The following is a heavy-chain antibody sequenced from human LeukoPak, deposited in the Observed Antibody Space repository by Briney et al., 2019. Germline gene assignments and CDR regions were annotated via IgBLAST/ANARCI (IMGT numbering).Heavy chain of an antibody. V-gene: IGHV7-4-1*02. D-gene: IGHD3-22*01. CDR2: INTNTGNP. Sequence: ASVKVSCKASGYTFIIYAVNWVRQAPGQGLEWMGWINTNTGNPTYAQGFTGRFVFSLDTSVSTAYLQISSLKAEDTAVYYCARDVYDSSGYVNFDYWGQGTPVTVSS. CDR3: ARDVYDSSGYVNFDY. J-gene: IGHJ4*02. CDR1: GYTFIIYA.